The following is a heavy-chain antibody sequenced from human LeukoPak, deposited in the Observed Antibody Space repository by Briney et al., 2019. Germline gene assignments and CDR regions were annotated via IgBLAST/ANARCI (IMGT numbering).Heavy chain of an antibody. Sequence: SVKVSCKASGFTFTSSAMQWVRQARGQRLEWRGWIVVGSGNTNYAQKFQERVTITRDMSTSTAYMELSSLRSEDTAVYYCAADGYYDSSGYFIFDYWGQGTLVTVSS. CDR1: GFTFTSSA. D-gene: IGHD3-22*01. J-gene: IGHJ4*02. CDR3: AADGYYDSSGYFIFDY. V-gene: IGHV1-58*02. CDR2: IVVGSGNT.